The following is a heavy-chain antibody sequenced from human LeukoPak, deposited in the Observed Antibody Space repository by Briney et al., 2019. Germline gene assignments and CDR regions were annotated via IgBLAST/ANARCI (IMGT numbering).Heavy chain of an antibody. Sequence: PSETLSLTSAVYGGSFSGYYWSWIRQPPGKGLEWIGEINNSGSTNYNPSLKSRVTISVDTSKNQFSLKLSSVTAADTAVYYCTTRRPDAFDIWGQGTMVTVSS. CDR1: GGSFSGYY. J-gene: IGHJ3*02. CDR2: INNSGST. V-gene: IGHV4-34*01. CDR3: TTRRPDAFDI.